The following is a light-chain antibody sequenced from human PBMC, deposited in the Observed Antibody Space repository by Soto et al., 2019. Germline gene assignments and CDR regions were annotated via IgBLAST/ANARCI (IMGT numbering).Light chain of an antibody. CDR2: GAS. J-gene: IGKJ5*01. Sequence: EMEITRVPAGRCGSPGKKATLYCRASQSVSSKLAWYQQKPGQAPRLLIYGASTRATGIPARFSGSGSGTEFTLTFICLQSEDFAVSSWYRYYYWPPITF. CDR3: YRYYYWPPIT. V-gene: IGKV3-15*01. CDR1: QSVSSK.